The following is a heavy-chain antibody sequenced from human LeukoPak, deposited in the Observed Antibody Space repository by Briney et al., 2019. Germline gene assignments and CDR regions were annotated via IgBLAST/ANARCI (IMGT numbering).Heavy chain of an antibody. CDR3: ARSMAPDDFDY. J-gene: IGHJ4*02. CDR2: MNPNSGNT. D-gene: IGHD5-24*01. V-gene: IGHV1-8*03. Sequence: GASVKVSCKASGYTFTSYDINWVRQATGQGLEWMGWMNPNSGNTGYAQKLQGRVTITRNTSISTAYMELSSLRSEDTAVYYCARSMAPDDFDYWGQGTLVTVSS. CDR1: GYTFTSYD.